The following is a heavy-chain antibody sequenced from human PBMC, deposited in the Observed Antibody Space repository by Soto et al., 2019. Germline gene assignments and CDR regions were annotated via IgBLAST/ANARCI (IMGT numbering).Heavy chain of an antibody. Sequence: SETLSLTCTVSGGSVSSGSYYWSWIRQPPGKGLEWIGYIYYSGSTNYNPSLKSRVTISVDTSKNQFSLKLSSVTAADTAVYYCAICDRLERYFDYWGQGTLVTVSS. CDR1: GGSVSSGSYY. V-gene: IGHV4-61*01. J-gene: IGHJ4*02. CDR3: AICDRLERYFDY. CDR2: IYYSGST. D-gene: IGHD1-1*01.